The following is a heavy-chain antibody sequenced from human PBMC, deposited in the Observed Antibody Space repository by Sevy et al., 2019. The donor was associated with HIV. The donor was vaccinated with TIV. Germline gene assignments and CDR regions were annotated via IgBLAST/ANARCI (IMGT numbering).Heavy chain of an antibody. J-gene: IGHJ6*02. Sequence: SQTLSLTCDISGDSVSTDSAAWVWLRQSPSRGLEWLGRAYFRSAWYIDYPVYVKSRITINPDVSKNQFSLHLKSVTPEETAVYYCARAGITIFGLGGFSFDVWGQGTTVTVSS. CDR1: GDSVSTDSAA. V-gene: IGHV6-1*01. CDR2: AYFRSAWYI. CDR3: ARAGITIFGLGGFSFDV. D-gene: IGHD3-3*01.